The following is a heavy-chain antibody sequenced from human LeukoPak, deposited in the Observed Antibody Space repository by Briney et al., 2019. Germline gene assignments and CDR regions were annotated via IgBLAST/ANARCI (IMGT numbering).Heavy chain of an antibody. CDR2: IKQDGTEK. CDR3: AKSGVLRLGEYYFDY. D-gene: IGHD3-16*01. Sequence: GGSLRLSCAASGFTFTTYWMSWVRQPLGKGLEWVANIKQDGTEKYYVDSVKGRFTISRDNAKNSLYLQMNSLRAEDTAVYYCAKSGVLRLGEYYFDYWGQGTLVTVSS. J-gene: IGHJ4*02. V-gene: IGHV3-7*03. CDR1: GFTFTTYW.